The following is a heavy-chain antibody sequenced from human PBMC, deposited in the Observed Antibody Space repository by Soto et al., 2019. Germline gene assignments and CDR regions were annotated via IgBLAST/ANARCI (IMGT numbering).Heavy chain of an antibody. V-gene: IGHV4-30-4*01. CDR2: IYYSGST. Sequence: SETLSLTCTVSGGSISSGDYYWSWIRQPPGKGLEWIGYIYYSGSTYYNPSLKSRVTISVDTSKNQFSLKLSSVTAADTAVYYCAREARGYYDSSGYYFSRAFDIWGQGTMVTVSS. J-gene: IGHJ3*02. CDR3: AREARGYYDSSGYYFSRAFDI. CDR1: GGSISSGDYY. D-gene: IGHD3-22*01.